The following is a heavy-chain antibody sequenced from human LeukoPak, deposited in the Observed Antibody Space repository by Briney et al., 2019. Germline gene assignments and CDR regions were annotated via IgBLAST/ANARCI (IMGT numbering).Heavy chain of an antibody. CDR3: ARRGITYSTSFFDS. J-gene: IGHJ4*02. CDR2: IYYTGST. Sequence: SETLSLTCAVSGGSISGGKDFWGRIRQSPGKGLEWIGSIYYTGSTYYNPSLKSRVTISVDTSKSEFSLMVHSVTAADTAMYYCARRGITYSTSFFDSWGQGTLVTVAS. CDR1: GGSISGGKDF. D-gene: IGHD6-13*01. V-gene: IGHV4-39*01.